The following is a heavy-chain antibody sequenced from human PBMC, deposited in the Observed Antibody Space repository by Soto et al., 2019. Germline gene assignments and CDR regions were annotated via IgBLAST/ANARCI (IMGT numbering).Heavy chain of an antibody. CDR2: IYYSAST. CDR3: ARYDYGDYWFDP. V-gene: IGHV4-31*03. J-gene: IGHJ5*02. CDR1: GGSISSGGYY. Sequence: QVQLQESGPGLVKPSQTLSLTCTVSGGSISSGGYYWSWIRQHPGKGLEWIGYIYYSASTYYNPSLKSRVTISVDTSKNQFSLKLSSVTAADTAVYYCARYDYGDYWFDPWGQGTLVTVSS. D-gene: IGHD4-17*01.